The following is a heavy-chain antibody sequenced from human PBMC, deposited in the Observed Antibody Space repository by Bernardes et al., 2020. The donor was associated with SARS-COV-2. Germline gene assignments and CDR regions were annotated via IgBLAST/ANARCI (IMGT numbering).Heavy chain of an antibody. V-gene: IGHV4-39*01. CDR1: GGSISSSSYY. D-gene: IGHD6-6*01. J-gene: IGHJ4*02. Sequence: SETLSLTCTVSGGSISSSSYYWGWIRQPPGKGLEWIGNIYYGGTTYYNPSLKSRVTISVDTSKNQFSLKVSSVTAADTAVFYCARQSRYSSSSSGAFVDFWGQGTLVTVSS. CDR2: IYYGGTT. CDR3: ARQSRYSSSSSGAFVDF.